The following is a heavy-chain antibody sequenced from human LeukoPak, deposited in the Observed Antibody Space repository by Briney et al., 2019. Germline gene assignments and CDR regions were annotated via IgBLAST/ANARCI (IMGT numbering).Heavy chain of an antibody. V-gene: IGHV4-39*01. Sequence: PSETLSLTCTVSGGSIISSDYHWGWVRQPPGKGLEWIGTISYSGNTDYNPSLRSRVTISVDTSNNQFSLRLGSVTAADTAVYPCARHCCSGPAKRVFDIWGQGTMVTVSS. CDR3: ARHCCSGPAKRVFDI. CDR1: GGSIISSDYH. J-gene: IGHJ3*02. CDR2: ISYSGNT. D-gene: IGHD2-15*01.